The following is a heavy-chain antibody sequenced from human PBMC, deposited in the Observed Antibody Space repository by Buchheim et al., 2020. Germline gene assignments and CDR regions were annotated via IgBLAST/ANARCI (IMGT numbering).Heavy chain of an antibody. D-gene: IGHD3-9*01. CDR1: GGSFSSDY. Sequence: QVQLQESGPGLVKPSETLSLTCTVSGGSFSSDYWSWIRQSPGKGLEWLGYMHYSGSTNYNPSFKSRVTLSVDTSKNQFSLKLSSVTAADTAVYYCARGSAGYYYWFDPWGQGTL. V-gene: IGHV4-59*01. J-gene: IGHJ5*02. CDR3: ARGSAGYYYWFDP. CDR2: MHYSGST.